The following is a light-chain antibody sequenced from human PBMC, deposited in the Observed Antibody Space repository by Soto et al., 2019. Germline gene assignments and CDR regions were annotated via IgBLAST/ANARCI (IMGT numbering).Light chain of an antibody. CDR1: QSVTHW. V-gene: IGKV1-5*01. CDR3: HQYHSSSST. Sequence: DIQMTQSPSTLSASVGDRVTITCRASQSVTHWLAWYQQRPGKAPKLLIYDASTLERGVPSSFSGSGSGTDFTLTISSLQVDDFATYYCHQYHSSSSTFGQGTKVEIK. CDR2: DAS. J-gene: IGKJ1*01.